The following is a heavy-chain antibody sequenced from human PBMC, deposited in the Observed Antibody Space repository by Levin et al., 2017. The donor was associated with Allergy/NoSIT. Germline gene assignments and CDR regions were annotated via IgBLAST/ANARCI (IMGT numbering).Heavy chain of an antibody. CDR1: GYNFTNYG. D-gene: IGHD3-3*01. J-gene: IGHJ6*03. V-gene: IGHV1-18*01. CDR2: ISAYNGNT. Sequence: PVASVKVSCKASGYNFTNYGISWVRQAPGQGLEWMGRISAYNGNTNYAQKFQGRVTMTIQTSTNTAYMELRSLRSDDTAVYYCARVGIDFWGVYQKSWGYMDVWGQGTTVTVSS. CDR3: ARVGIDFWGVYQKSWGYMDV.